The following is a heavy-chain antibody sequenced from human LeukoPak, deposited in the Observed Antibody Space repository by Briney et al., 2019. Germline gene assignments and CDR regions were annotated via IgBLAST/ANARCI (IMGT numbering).Heavy chain of an antibody. D-gene: IGHD6-19*01. CDR3: ADEPGLKWLAD. CDR2: IIPIFGIA. V-gene: IGHV1-69*04. J-gene: IGHJ4*02. Sequence: GASVKVSCKASGGTFSSYAISWVRQAPGQGLEWMGRIIPIFGIANYAQKFQGRVTITADKSTSTAYMELSSLRSEDTAVYYCADEPGLKWLADWGQGTLVTVSS. CDR1: GGTFSSYA.